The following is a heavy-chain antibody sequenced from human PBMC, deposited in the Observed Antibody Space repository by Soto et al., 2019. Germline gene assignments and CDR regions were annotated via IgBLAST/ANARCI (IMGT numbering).Heavy chain of an antibody. V-gene: IGHV3-30*18. CDR2: ISYDGSNK. D-gene: IGHD6-6*01. Sequence: GSLRLSCAASGFTFSSYGMHWVRQAPGKGLEWGAVISYDGSNKYYADSVKGRFTISRDNSKNTLYLQMNSLRAEDTAVYYCAKEKISSIAARRYYYYGMDVWGQGTTVTVSS. J-gene: IGHJ6*02. CDR3: AKEKISSIAARRYYYYGMDV. CDR1: GFTFSSYG.